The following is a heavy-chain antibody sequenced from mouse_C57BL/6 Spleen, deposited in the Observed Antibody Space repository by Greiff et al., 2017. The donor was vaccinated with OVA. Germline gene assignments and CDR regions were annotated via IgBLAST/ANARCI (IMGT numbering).Heavy chain of an antibody. Sequence: VKLMESGAELVKPGASVKLSCKASGYTFTEYTIHWVKQRSGQGLEWIGWFYPGSGSIKYNEKFKEKATLTADKSSSTVYLELSRLTSEDSAVYCCERHEEGDYYSSRNYAMDYWGQGTSVTVSS. V-gene: IGHV1-62-2*01. D-gene: IGHD1-1*01. J-gene: IGHJ4*01. CDR1: GYTFTEYT. CDR3: ERHEEGDYYSSRNYAMDY. CDR2: FYPGSGSI.